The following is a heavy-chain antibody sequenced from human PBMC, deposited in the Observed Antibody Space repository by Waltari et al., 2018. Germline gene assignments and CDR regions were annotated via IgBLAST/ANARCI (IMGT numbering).Heavy chain of an antibody. J-gene: IGHJ4*02. CDR2: VKENGSEQ. V-gene: IGHV3-7*01. CDR3: ARDRATRTGYVDY. D-gene: IGHD2-2*01. CDR1: GFTFDVYW. Sequence: EVQLVESGGGLVQPGGSLRLSCAASGFTFDVYWMSWVRQAPGKGRGWVANVKENGSEQNYVDSVKGRFTITRDNTKTILYMEMNNLRVEDTAVYYCARDRATRTGYVDYWGQGALVTVSS.